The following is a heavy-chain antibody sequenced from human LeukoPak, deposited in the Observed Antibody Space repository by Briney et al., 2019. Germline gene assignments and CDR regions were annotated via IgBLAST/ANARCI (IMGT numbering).Heavy chain of an antibody. Sequence: GGSLRLSCAASGFTVSSNYMSWVRQAPGKGLEWVSVIYSGGSTYYADSVKGRFTISRDNSKNTLYLQMNSLRAENTAVYYCARDHGGTYDKGGDYWGQGTLVTVSS. CDR3: ARDHGGTYDKGGDY. CDR1: GFTVSSNY. D-gene: IGHD1-1*01. J-gene: IGHJ4*02. CDR2: IYSGGST. V-gene: IGHV3-53*01.